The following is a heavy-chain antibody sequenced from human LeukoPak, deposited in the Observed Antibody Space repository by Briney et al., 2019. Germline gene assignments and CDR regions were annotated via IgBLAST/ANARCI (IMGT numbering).Heavy chain of an antibody. Sequence: PGRSLRLSCAASGFTFSSYAMHWVRQAPGKGLEWVAVISYDGGNKYYADSVKGRFTISRDNSKNTLYLQMNSLRAEDTAVYYCATQYCSSTSCQSWGQGTLVTVSS. J-gene: IGHJ5*02. CDR1: GFTFSSYA. CDR2: ISYDGGNK. CDR3: ATQYCSSTSCQS. V-gene: IGHV3-30-3*01. D-gene: IGHD2-2*01.